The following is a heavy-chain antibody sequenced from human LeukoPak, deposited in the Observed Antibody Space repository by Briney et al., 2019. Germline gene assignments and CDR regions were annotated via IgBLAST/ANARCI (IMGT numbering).Heavy chain of an antibody. D-gene: IGHD3-10*01. CDR3: AKDKMDGSGNFYKAHFDY. V-gene: IGHV3-23*01. J-gene: IGHJ4*02. CDR1: GFTFSSYG. Sequence: GGSLRLSCAASGFTFSSYGMGWVRQAPGKGLEWVSSISGGGETTYYADSVKGRFPISRDNSKNTLYLQMNSLRAEDTALYYCAKDKMDGSGNFYKAHFDYWGQGTLVTVSS. CDR2: ISGGGETT.